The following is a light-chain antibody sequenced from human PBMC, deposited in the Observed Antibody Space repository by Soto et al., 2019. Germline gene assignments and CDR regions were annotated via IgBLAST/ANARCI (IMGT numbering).Light chain of an antibody. CDR1: QDIANS. J-gene: IGKJ2*01. Sequence: DIQMTQSPSSLSASVGDRVTITCQASQDIANSLNWYQQQPGKAPKLLLDDESTLETVFPSRFSGSGSGTHFTFTISSLHAEDIATYHCQQYNFFPYTFGQGTKLEIK. CDR2: DES. CDR3: QQYNFFPYT. V-gene: IGKV1-33*01.